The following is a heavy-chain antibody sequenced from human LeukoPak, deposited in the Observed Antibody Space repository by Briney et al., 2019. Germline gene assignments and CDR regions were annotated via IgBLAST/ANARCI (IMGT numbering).Heavy chain of an antibody. V-gene: IGHV1-69*06. CDR3: ARGTLSWDHYYYYGMDV. D-gene: IGHD6-13*01. CDR1: GGTFSSYA. J-gene: IGHJ6*04. CDR2: IIPIFGTA. Sequence: ASVKVPCKASGGTFSSYAISWVRQAPGQGLEWMGGIIPIFGTANYAQKFQGRVTITADKSTSTAYMELSSLRSEDTAVYYCARGTLSWDHYYYYGMDVWGKGTTVTVSS.